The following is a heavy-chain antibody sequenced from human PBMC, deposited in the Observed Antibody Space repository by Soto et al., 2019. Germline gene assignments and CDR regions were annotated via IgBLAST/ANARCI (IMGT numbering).Heavy chain of an antibody. D-gene: IGHD3-3*01. Sequence: EVQLVESGGGLVKPGGSLRLSCAASGFTFSSYSMNWVRQAPGKGLEWVGRIKSKTDGGTTDYAAPVKGRFTISRDDSKNTLYLQMNSLKTEDTAVYYCTTDLGDYDFWSGYYTYYGMDVWGQGTTVTVSS. CDR2: IKSKTDGGTT. J-gene: IGHJ6*02. CDR3: TTDLGDYDFWSGYYTYYGMDV. CDR1: GFTFSSYS. V-gene: IGHV3-15*01.